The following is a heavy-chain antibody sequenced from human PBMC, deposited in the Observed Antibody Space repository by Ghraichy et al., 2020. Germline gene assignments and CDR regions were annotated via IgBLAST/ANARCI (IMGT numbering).Heavy chain of an antibody. CDR1: GGSISSGGYS. V-gene: IGHV4-30-2*01. D-gene: IGHD5-12*01. CDR3: ARVPIVATTLGQYYFDY. Sequence: TLSLTCAVSGGSISSGGYSWSWIRQPPGKGLEWIGYIYHSGSTYYNPSLKSRVTISVDRSKNQFSLKLSSVTAADTAVYYCARVPIVATTLGQYYFDYWGQGTLVTVSS. J-gene: IGHJ4*02. CDR2: IYHSGST.